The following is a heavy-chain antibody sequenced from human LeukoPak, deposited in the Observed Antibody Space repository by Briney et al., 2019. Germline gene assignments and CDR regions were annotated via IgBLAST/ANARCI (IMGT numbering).Heavy chain of an antibody. V-gene: IGHV4-61*08. CDR2: IYYDGST. D-gene: IGHD6-19*01. CDR1: GGSISSGGYY. Sequence: SETLSLTCTVSGGSISSGGYYWIWIRQPQGKGLEWIGHIYYDGSTNYNPSLKSRVTISVDTSKNQFSLNLSSVTAADTAVYYCARGAVAGKMSWFDPWGQGTLVTVSS. J-gene: IGHJ5*02. CDR3: ARGAVAGKMSWFDP.